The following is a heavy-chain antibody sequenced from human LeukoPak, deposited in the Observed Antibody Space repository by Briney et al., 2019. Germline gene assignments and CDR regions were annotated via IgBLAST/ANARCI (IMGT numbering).Heavy chain of an antibody. CDR2: INHSGST. D-gene: IGHD3-3*01. Sequence: PSETLSLTCAVYGESFSGYYWSWIRQPPGKGLEGIGEINHSGSTNYNPSLKSRVTISVDTSKNQFSLKLSSVTAADTAVYYCARAETYYDFWSGYYKHYFDYWGQGTLVTVSS. CDR3: ARAETYYDFWSGYYKHYFDY. V-gene: IGHV4-34*01. CDR1: GESFSGYY. J-gene: IGHJ4*02.